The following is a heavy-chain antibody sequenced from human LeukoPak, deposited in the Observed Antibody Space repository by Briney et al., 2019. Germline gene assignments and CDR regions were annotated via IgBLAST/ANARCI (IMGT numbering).Heavy chain of an antibody. D-gene: IGHD1-26*01. V-gene: IGHV1-18*01. CDR3: AREAGATRHNWFDP. CDR1: GYTFTSYG. CDR2: ISAYNGNT. Sequence: GASVKVSCKASGYTFTSYGISWVRQAPGQGLEWMGWISAYNGNTNYAQKLQGRVTMTTDTSTSTAYMELRSLRSEDTAVYYCAREAGATRHNWFDPWGQGTLVTVSS. J-gene: IGHJ5*02.